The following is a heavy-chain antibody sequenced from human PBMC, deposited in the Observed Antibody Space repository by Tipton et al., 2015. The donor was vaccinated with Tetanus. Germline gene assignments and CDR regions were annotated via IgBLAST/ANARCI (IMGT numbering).Heavy chain of an antibody. CDR3: ARDRGDYIYYGMDV. Sequence: QLVQSGAELKKPGASVKVSCTASGCTFTGYYMYWVRQAPGQGLEWAEWIDPNSGDTIYAQNFQGRVTMTRDTSISTVYMELSRLRSDDTAVYYCARDRGDYIYYGMDVWGPGTTVTVS. V-gene: IGHV1-2*02. CDR1: GCTFTGYY. CDR2: IDPNSGDT. J-gene: IGHJ6*02. D-gene: IGHD3-22*01.